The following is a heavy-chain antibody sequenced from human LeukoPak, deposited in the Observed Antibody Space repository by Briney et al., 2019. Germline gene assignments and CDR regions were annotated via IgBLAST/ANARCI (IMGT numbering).Heavy chain of an antibody. Sequence: ASVTVSCKASGYTFTGYYMHWVRQAPGQGLEWMGWINPNSGGTNYAQKFQGRVTMTRDTSISTAYMELSRLRSDDTAVYYCARSAEDYYDSSGYPDYWGQGTLVTVSS. CDR1: GYTFTGYY. D-gene: IGHD3-22*01. CDR2: INPNSGGT. J-gene: IGHJ4*02. V-gene: IGHV1-2*02. CDR3: ARSAEDYYDSSGYPDY.